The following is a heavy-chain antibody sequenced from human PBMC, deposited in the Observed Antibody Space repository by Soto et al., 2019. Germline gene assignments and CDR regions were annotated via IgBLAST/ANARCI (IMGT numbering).Heavy chain of an antibody. CDR1: VGSVSRSRCS. Sequence: SLTYARCVGSVSRSRCSWSRVRQSPGKGLEWIGEIYQSGSTSYSPSLKSRVIISSDKSKNEFSLRLNSVTAADTAVYYCATQNPGSYHFDHWGQGHPVTVSS. D-gene: IGHD3-10*01. CDR3: ATQNPGSYHFDH. V-gene: IGHV4-4*02. CDR2: IYQSGST. J-gene: IGHJ4*02.